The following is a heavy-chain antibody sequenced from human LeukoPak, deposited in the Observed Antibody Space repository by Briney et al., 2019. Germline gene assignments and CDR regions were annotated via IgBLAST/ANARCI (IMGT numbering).Heavy chain of an antibody. CDR1: GYIFTSYG. D-gene: IGHD1-26*01. Sequence: ASVTVSCKASGYIFTSYGLTWVRQAPGQGLEWMGWINTDTGDTEYAQRFQGRVVMTIDTSTSTAYMGLRSLTSDDTAVYYCARDLGEGARRDLDYWGQGTLVTVSS. CDR2: INTDTGDT. CDR3: ARDLGEGARRDLDY. J-gene: IGHJ4*02. V-gene: IGHV1-18*01.